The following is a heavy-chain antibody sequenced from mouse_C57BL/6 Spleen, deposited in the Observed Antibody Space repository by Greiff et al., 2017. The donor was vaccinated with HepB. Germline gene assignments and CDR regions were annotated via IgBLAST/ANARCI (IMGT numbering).Heavy chain of an antibody. CDR1: GFNIKDYY. Sequence: EVQLQQSGAELMKPGASVKLSCTASGFNIKDYYMHWVKQRTEQGLEWIGRIDPEDGETKYAPKFQGKATITADTSSNTAYLQLSSLTSEDTAVYYCASGTGSGTWFAYWGQGTLVTVSA. J-gene: IGHJ3*01. V-gene: IGHV14-2*01. CDR3: ASGTGSGTWFAY. CDR2: IDPEDGET. D-gene: IGHD4-1*01.